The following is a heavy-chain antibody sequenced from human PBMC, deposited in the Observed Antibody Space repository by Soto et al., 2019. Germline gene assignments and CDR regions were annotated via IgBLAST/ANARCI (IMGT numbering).Heavy chain of an antibody. D-gene: IGHD6-19*01. V-gene: IGHV3-30*18. CDR1: GFTFSSYG. J-gene: IGHJ4*02. CDR2: ISYDGSNK. CDR3: AKGIAVAGTSIDY. Sequence: QVQLVESGGGVVQPGRSLRLSCAASGFTFSSYGMHWVRQAPGYGLEWVAVISYDGSNKYYADSVKSRFTISRDNSKNTLYLPMNSRRAEDTAVYYCAKGIAVAGTSIDYWGQGTLVTVSS.